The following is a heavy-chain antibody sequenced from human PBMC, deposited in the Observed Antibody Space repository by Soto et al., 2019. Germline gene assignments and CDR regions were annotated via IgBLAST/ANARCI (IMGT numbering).Heavy chain of an antibody. J-gene: IGHJ4*02. CDR2: IVVVSGNT. CDR1: GCTHSNSA. CDR3: ATDKGDSYGYGNY. V-gene: IGHV1-58*01. Sequence: SVRVSCKACGCTHSNSAVQWVRQSRGQRLEWIGWIVVVSGNTNYAQKFQERVTITSDISTTTAYMELSSLRSVDTAVYYCATDKGDSYGYGNYWGQGTLVTVSS. D-gene: IGHD5-18*01.